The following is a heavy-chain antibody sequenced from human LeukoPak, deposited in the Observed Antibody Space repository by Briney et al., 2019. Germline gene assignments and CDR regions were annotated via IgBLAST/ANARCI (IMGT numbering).Heavy chain of an antibody. CDR3: AKDRCSGGSCYYFDY. CDR2: ISGSGGST. Sequence: GASLRLSCAASGFTFSSYAMSWVRQAPGKGLEWVSAISGSGGSTYYADSVKGRFTISRDNSKNTLYLQMNSLRAEDTAVYYCAKDRCSGGSCYYFDYWGQGTLVTVSS. V-gene: IGHV3-23*01. CDR1: GFTFSSYA. J-gene: IGHJ4*02. D-gene: IGHD2-15*01.